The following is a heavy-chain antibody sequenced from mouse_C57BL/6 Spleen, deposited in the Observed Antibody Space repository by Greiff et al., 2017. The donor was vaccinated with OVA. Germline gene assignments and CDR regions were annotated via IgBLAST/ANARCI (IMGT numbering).Heavy chain of an antibody. CDR1: GYTFTSYW. D-gene: IGHD2-13*01. Sequence: QVQLQQPGAELVMPGASVKLSCKASGYTFTSYWMHWVKQRPGQGLEWIGEIDPSDSYTNYNQKFKGKSTLTVDKSSSTAYMQLSSLTSEDSAVYYCARGGEMDYWGKGTSVTVSS. CDR2: IDPSDSYT. J-gene: IGHJ4*01. CDR3: ARGGEMDY. V-gene: IGHV1-69*01.